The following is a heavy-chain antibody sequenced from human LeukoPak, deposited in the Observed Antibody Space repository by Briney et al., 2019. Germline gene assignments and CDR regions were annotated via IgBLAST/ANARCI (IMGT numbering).Heavy chain of an antibody. Sequence: SVKVSCKASGGTFSSYAISWVRQAPGQGLEWMGRIIPIFGTANYAQKFQGRVTITTDESTSTAYMELSSLRSEDTAVSYCARDLVTGGLYFYYYMDVWGKGTTVTVSS. D-gene: IGHD2-21*02. J-gene: IGHJ6*03. CDR1: GGTFSSYA. CDR2: IIPIFGTA. CDR3: ARDLVTGGLYFYYYMDV. V-gene: IGHV1-69*05.